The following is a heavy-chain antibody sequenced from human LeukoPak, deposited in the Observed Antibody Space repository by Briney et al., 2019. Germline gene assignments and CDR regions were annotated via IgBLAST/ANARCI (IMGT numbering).Heavy chain of an antibody. CDR2: MNPSSGKT. Sequence: GASVKVSCKAAGYTFSSYDINWVRQAPGQGLEYMAWMNPSSGKTGYTQKFQGRITMTRDTSIGTAYMELSSLKSEDTALYYCTRMRGYTYGYWYLDLWGRGTLVTVSS. J-gene: IGHJ2*01. CDR3: TRMRGYTYGYWYLDL. D-gene: IGHD5-18*01. CDR1: GYTFSSYD. V-gene: IGHV1-8*01.